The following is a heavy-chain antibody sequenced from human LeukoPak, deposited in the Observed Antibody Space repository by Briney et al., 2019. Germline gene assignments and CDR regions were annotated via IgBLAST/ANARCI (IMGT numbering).Heavy chain of an antibody. CDR2: IYHSGST. D-gene: IGHD3-10*01. CDR3: ARGTEGSGSYRYYYYYMDV. CDR1: GYSISSGYY. J-gene: IGHJ6*03. Sequence: SETLSLTCTVSGYSISSGYYWGWIRQPPGKRLEWIASIYHSGSTYYNPSLKSRVTISVDTSKNQFSLKLSSVTAADTAVYYCARGTEGSGSYRYYYYYMDVWGKGTTVTISS. V-gene: IGHV4-38-2*02.